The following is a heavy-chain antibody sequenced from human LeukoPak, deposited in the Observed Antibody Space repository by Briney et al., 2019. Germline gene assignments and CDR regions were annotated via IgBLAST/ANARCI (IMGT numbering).Heavy chain of an antibody. CDR2: INHSGST. D-gene: IGHD3-22*01. J-gene: IGHJ4*02. CDR3: AREAYYYDSIGYRRFDY. V-gene: IGHV4-34*01. Sequence: PSETLSLTCAVYGGSFSGYYWSWIRQPPGKGLEWIGEINHSGSTNYNPSLKRRVTISVDTSKNQFSLKLSYVTAPDTAVYYCAREAYYYDSIGYRRFDYWGQGTLVTVSS. CDR1: GGSFSGYY.